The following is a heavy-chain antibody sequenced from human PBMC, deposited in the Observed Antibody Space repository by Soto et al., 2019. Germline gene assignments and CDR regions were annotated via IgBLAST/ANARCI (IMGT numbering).Heavy chain of an antibody. V-gene: IGHV1-46*01. CDR3: ARDLGDGSNMGPSYNWFDP. Sequence: ASVKVSCKASGHTFTSYYMHWVRQAPGQGLEWMGIINPSGGSTSYAQKFQGRVTMTRDTSTSTVYMELSSLRSEDTAVYYCARDLGDGSNMGPSYNWFDPWGQGTLVTVSS. CDR2: INPSGGST. D-gene: IGHD3-10*01. CDR1: GHTFTSYY. J-gene: IGHJ5*02.